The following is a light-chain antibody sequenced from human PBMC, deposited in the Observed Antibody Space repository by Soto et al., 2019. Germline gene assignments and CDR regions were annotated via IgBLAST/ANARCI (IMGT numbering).Light chain of an antibody. V-gene: IGKV1-27*01. J-gene: IGKJ1*01. CDR1: QGISNY. CDR3: QKYDSAPWT. CDR2: SAS. Sequence: DIQMTQSPSSLSASVGDRVTITCRASQGISNYLAWYQQKPGKVPQLLIFSASTLQSGVPSRFSGSGSGTDFTLTTSSLQPEDVATFYCQKYDSAPWTFGPGTKAEIK.